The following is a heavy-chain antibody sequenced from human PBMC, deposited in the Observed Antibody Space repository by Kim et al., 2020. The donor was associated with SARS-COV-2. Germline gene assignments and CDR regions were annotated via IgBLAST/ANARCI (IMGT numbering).Heavy chain of an antibody. J-gene: IGHJ4*02. CDR3: ARSRNCSGGSCYSGDY. CDR1: GGTFSSYA. D-gene: IGHD2-15*01. V-gene: IGHV1-69*06. Sequence: SVKVSCKASGGTFSSYAISWVRQAPGQGLEWMGGIIPIFGTENYAQKFQGRVTITADKSTSTAYMELSSLRSEDTAVYYCARSRNCSGGSCYSGDYWGQGSLVTVSS. CDR2: IIPIFGTE.